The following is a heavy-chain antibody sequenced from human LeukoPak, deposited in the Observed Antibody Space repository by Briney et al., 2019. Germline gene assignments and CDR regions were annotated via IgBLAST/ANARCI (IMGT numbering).Heavy chain of an antibody. CDR2: MNPNSGNT. V-gene: IGHV1-8*03. CDR1: GYTFTSYD. D-gene: IGHD6-19*01. J-gene: IGHJ4*02. Sequence: ASVKVSCKASGYTFTSYDINWVRQATGQGLEWMGRMNPNSGNTGYAQKFQGRVTITRNTSISTAYMELSSLRSEDTAVYYCARRTVAGTFDYWGQGTLVTVSS. CDR3: ARRTVAGTFDY.